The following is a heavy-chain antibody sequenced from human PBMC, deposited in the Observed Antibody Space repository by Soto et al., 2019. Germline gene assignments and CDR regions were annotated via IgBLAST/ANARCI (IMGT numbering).Heavy chain of an antibody. Sequence: QVQLVQSGAEVKKPGSSVKVSCKAPGGTFSTYAISWVRQAPGQGLEWMGGVIPIFGTPKYAQTFQGSVTITADESTSTGYMELRSLRSEDTAVYYCARSQGGSSSLDIYYYYYYGMDVWGQWTTVTVYS. CDR3: ARSQGGSSSLDIYYYYYYGMDV. V-gene: IGHV1-69*01. D-gene: IGHD2-15*01. CDR2: VIPIFGTP. CDR1: GGTFSTYA. J-gene: IGHJ6*02.